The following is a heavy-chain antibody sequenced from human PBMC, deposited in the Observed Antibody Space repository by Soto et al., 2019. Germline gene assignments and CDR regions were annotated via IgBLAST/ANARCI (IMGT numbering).Heavy chain of an antibody. D-gene: IGHD6-6*01. J-gene: IGHJ4*02. Sequence: GGSLRLSCAASAFTVSSNYMSWVRPAPGKGLEWVSVIYSGGSTYYADSVKGRFTISRDNSKNTLYLQMNSLRAEDTAVYYCARDSSSVGIDYWGQGALVTVSS. CDR1: AFTVSSNY. CDR2: IYSGGST. CDR3: ARDSSSVGIDY. V-gene: IGHV3-66*01.